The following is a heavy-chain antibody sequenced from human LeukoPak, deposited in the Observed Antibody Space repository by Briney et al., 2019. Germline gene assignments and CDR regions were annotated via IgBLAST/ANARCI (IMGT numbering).Heavy chain of an antibody. D-gene: IGHD3-10*01. J-gene: IGHJ4*02. CDR1: GFTFSSYW. V-gene: IGHV3-74*01. Sequence: GGSLRLSCAASGFTFSSYWMHWVRQAPGKGLVWVSRINTDGSSTSYADSVKGRFTISRDNAKNTLYLQMNSLRAEDTAVYHCARDYSGSGHFDYWGQGTLVTVSS. CDR2: INTDGSST. CDR3: ARDYSGSGHFDY.